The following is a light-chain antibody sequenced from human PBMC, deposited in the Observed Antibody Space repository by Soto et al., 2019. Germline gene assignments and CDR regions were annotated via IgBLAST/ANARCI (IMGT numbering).Light chain of an antibody. Sequence: QSALTQPASVSGSPGQSITISCSGTSSDIGSYNHVAWYQQFPGKSPKLMIYEVSNRPSGVSNRFSGSKSGNTASLTISGLQAEDEADYYCSSYTSSFVVFGGGTKLTVL. CDR1: SSDIGSYNH. V-gene: IGLV2-14*01. J-gene: IGLJ2*01. CDR2: EVS. CDR3: SSYTSSFVV.